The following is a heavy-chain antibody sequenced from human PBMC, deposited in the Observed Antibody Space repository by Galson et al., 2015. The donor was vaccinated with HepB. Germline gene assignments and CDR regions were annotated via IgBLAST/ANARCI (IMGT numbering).Heavy chain of an antibody. CDR1: GFTFTNYA. V-gene: IGHV3-9*01. CDR3: AKDTRSTTVTSGGGFDY. CDR2: ISWNSGSI. Sequence: SLRLSCAVSGFTFTNYAMSWVRQAPGKGLEWVSGISWNSGSIGYADSVKGRFTISRDNAKNSLYLQMNSLRAEDTALYYCAKDTRSTTVTSGGGFDYWGQGTLVTVSS. D-gene: IGHD4-17*01. J-gene: IGHJ4*02.